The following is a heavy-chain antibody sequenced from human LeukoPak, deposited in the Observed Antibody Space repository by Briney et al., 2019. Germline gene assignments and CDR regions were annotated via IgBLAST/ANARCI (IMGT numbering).Heavy chain of an antibody. V-gene: IGHV4-30-2*01. CDR3: ARQQGVSYGLFPYFDY. D-gene: IGHD5-18*01. CDR2: IYHSGST. J-gene: IGHJ4*02. CDR1: GGSISSGGYS. Sequence: KPSQTLSLTCAVSGGSISSGGYSWSWIRQPPGKGLEWIGYIYHSGSTYYNPSLKSRVTISVDRSKNQFSLKLSSVTAADTAVYYCARQQGVSYGLFPYFDYWGQGTLVTVSS.